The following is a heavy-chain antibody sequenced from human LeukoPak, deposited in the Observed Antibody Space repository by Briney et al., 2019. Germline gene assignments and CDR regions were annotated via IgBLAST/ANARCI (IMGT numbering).Heavy chain of an antibody. CDR2: INYSGST. D-gene: IGHD5-12*01. J-gene: IGHJ3*02. CDR1: GGSFSGYY. Sequence: SETLSLTCAVYGGSFSGYYWSWIRQPPGKGLEWIGEINYSGSTNYNPSLKSRVTISVDTSKNQFSLKLSSVTAADTAVYYCARGLWLKVAFDIWGQGTMVTVSS. V-gene: IGHV4-34*01. CDR3: ARGLWLKVAFDI.